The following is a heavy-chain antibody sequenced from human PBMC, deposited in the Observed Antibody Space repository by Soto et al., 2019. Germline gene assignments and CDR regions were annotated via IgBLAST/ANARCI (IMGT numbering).Heavy chain of an antibody. J-gene: IGHJ4*02. D-gene: IGHD2-15*01. Sequence: DVQLLESGGGLVQPEGSLSLSCAASGFTFSSYAKGYLRQGPGKGMDWVAGVSNGGSTHYADSVRGRFTISRDNSKNTLPLQINSLTAEDPAVYFCAKRRGAGVPCDYWGQGALVSVPS. V-gene: IGHV3-23*01. CDR2: VSNGGST. CDR3: AKRRGAGVPCDY. CDR1: GFTFSSYA.